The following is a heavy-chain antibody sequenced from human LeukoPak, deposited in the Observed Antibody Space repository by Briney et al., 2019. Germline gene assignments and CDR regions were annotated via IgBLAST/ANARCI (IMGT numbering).Heavy chain of an antibody. Sequence: GASVKVSCKASGYDFTSYAMHWVRQAPGQRLEWMGWINAGNGNTKYSQKFQDRVTVTRDTSTSTAYMELRSLRSDDTAVYYCARDSRGGIAAADRDYWGQGTLVTVSS. CDR2: INAGNGNT. V-gene: IGHV1-3*01. CDR1: GYDFTSYA. CDR3: ARDSRGGIAAADRDY. D-gene: IGHD6-13*01. J-gene: IGHJ4*02.